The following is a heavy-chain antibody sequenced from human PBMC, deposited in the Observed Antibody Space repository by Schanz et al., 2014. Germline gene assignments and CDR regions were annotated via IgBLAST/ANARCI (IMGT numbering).Heavy chain of an antibody. Sequence: EVQLLESGGGLVQPGGSLRLSCAASGFTFSTYAMTWVRQAPGKGLEWVSGISGSGGSTYDADSVKGRFTISRDNSKNTLYLQMNSLRAEDTAVYYCAKDHAGSDILPALGNWGQGTLVTVSS. D-gene: IGHD3-9*01. J-gene: IGHJ4*02. CDR1: GFTFSTYA. V-gene: IGHV3-23*01. CDR2: ISGSGGST. CDR3: AKDHAGSDILPALGN.